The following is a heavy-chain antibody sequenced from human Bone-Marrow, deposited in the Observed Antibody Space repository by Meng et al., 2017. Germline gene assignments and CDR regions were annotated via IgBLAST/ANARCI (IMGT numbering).Heavy chain of an antibody. D-gene: IGHD1-26*01. CDR2: ITGSGGST. J-gene: IGHJ4*02. V-gene: IGHV3-23*04. CDR3: AKTPSGSYDY. CDR1: VFTFCNYA. Sequence: EVQLVESGGGLVQPGGSLRLSCAAYVFTFCNYAMTWVRQDPGKGLEWVSVITGSGGSTYYADSVKGRFTISRDNSKNTLYLQMNSLRAEATAVYYCAKTPSGSYDYWGQGTLVTVSS.